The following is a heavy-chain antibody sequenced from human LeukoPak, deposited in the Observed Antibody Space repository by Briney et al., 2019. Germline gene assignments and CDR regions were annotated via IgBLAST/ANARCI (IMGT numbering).Heavy chain of an antibody. CDR2: INPSGDNT. CDR1: GYTFTNNF. D-gene: IGHD5-24*01. V-gene: IGHV1-46*01. CDR3: ARDNSLRDTAWWFDP. J-gene: IGHJ5*02. Sequence: GASVKVSCKASGYTFTNNFMHWVRQAPGQGLEWIGIINPSGDNTWYAQKFQGRVTMTRDMATSTDYLEVSSLRSEDTAVYYCARDNSLRDTAWWFDPWGQGTLVIVSS.